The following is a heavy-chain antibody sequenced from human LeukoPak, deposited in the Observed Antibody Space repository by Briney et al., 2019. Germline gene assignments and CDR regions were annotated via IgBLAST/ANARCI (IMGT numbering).Heavy chain of an antibody. CDR3: ARQEVCSSTSCHYYFDY. V-gene: IGHV4-39*01. Sequence: SETLSLTCTVSGGSISSSSYYWGWIRQPPGKGLEWIGSIYYSGSTYYNPSLKSRVTISVDTSRNQFSLKLSSVTAADTAVYYCARQEVCSSTSCHYYFDYWGQGTLVTVSS. D-gene: IGHD2-2*01. J-gene: IGHJ4*02. CDR1: GGSISSSSYY. CDR2: IYYSGST.